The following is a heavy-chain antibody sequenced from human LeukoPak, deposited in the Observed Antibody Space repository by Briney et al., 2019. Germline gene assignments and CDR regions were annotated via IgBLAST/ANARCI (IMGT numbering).Heavy chain of an antibody. D-gene: IGHD1/OR15-1a*01. J-gene: IGHJ4*02. CDR3: ASRKFGTNFDY. V-gene: IGHV5-51*01. Sequence: GESLKISCKGSGYSFTTYWIGWVRQMPGKGLEWMGIIYPGDSDTRYSPSFQGQVTISADKSINTAYLQWSGLKASDTAMYYCASRKFGTNFDYWGQGTQVTVSS. CDR1: GYSFTTYW. CDR2: IYPGDSDT.